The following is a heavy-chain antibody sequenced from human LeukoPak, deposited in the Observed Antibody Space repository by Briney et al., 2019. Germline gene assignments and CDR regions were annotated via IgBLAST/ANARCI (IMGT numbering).Heavy chain of an antibody. CDR2: SHVTGST. CDR3: ASSVAGYQVSTYFYMDV. J-gene: IGHJ6*03. Sequence: NPSETLSLTCTVSGGSISSYYWHWIRQSAGQGLEWVGRSHVTGSTNYNPSLKSRVTMSVDTSKNQFSLKLTSVTAADTAVYYCASSVAGYQVSTYFYMDVWGKGTTVTVSS. V-gene: IGHV4-4*07. D-gene: IGHD6-19*01. CDR1: GGSISSYY.